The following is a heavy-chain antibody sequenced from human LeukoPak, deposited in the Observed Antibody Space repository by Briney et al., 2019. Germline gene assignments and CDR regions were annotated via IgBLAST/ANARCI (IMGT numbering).Heavy chain of an antibody. CDR2: IYRSGGT. D-gene: IGHD3-16*01. J-gene: IGHJ4*02. CDR3: ARARGGLLTSI. V-gene: IGHV4-30-2*01. Sequence: PSQTLSLTCVVSGGSISSGDYSWSWIRQPPGKGLEWIGCIYRSGGTYYNPSLKSRVTISVDRPKNQFSLTLSSVTAADTAAYYCARARGGLLTSIWGQGTLVTVSS. CDR1: GGSISSGDYS.